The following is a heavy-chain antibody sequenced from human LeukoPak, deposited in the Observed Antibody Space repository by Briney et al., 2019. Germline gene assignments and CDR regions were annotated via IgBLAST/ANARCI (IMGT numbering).Heavy chain of an antibody. D-gene: IGHD6-19*01. Sequence: GGSLRLSCAASGFTFDDYGLSWVRQVSGNGLEWVSGTNWNGGSTGYADSVKGRFTISRDNANKSLYLQMNSMRAEDTALYHCARVSSGGSFYYFDYWGQGTLVTVSS. CDR1: GFTFDDYG. CDR2: TNWNGGST. J-gene: IGHJ4*02. CDR3: ARVSSGGSFYYFDY. V-gene: IGHV3-20*01.